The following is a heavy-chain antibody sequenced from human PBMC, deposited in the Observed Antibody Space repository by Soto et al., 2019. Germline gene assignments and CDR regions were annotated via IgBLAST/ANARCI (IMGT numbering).Heavy chain of an antibody. D-gene: IGHD4-17*01. CDR3: ARRYGDCFDY. Sequence: SETLSLTCTVSGGSISSYYWSWIRQPPGKGLEWIGYIYYSGSTNYNPSLKSRVTISVDTSKNQFSLRLSSVTAADTAVYYCARRYGDCFDYWGQGTLLTVS. J-gene: IGHJ4*02. CDR1: GGSISSYY. CDR2: IYYSGST. V-gene: IGHV4-59*08.